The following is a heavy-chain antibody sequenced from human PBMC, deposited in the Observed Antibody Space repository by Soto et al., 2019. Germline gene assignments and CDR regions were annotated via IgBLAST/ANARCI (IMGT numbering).Heavy chain of an antibody. D-gene: IGHD2-8*02. J-gene: IGHJ4*02. Sequence: SETLSLTCAVYGGSFSGYYWTWIRQPPGTGLEWIGEINHSGSTNYNPSLKSRVTISVDTSKNQFSLKLTSVTAADTAVYYCAREKITGLFDYWGQGTLVTVSP. V-gene: IGHV4-34*01. CDR3: AREKITGLFDY. CDR1: GGSFSGYY. CDR2: INHSGST.